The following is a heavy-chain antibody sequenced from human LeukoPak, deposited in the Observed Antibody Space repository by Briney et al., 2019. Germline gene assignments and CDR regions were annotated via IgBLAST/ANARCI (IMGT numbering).Heavy chain of an antibody. CDR1: GFSLSTSGMR. CDR3: ARTPYCGGDCYVDY. J-gene: IGHJ4*02. CDR2: IDWDDDK. D-gene: IGHD2-21*02. Sequence: SGPALVKPTQTLTLTCTFSGFSLSTSGMRVSWIRQPPGKALEWLARIDWDDDKFYSTSLKTRLAISKDTSKNQVVLTMTNMDPVDTATYYCARTPYCGGDCYVDYWGQGTLVTVSS. V-gene: IGHV2-70*04.